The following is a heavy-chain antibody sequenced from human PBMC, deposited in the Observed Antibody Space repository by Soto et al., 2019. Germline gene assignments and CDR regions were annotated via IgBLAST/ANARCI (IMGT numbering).Heavy chain of an antibody. CDR1: GFTFSSYG. V-gene: IGHV3-33*01. D-gene: IGHD2-15*01. Sequence: QVQLVESGGGVVQPGRSLRLSCAASGFTFSSYGMHWVRQAPGKGLEWVAVIWYDGSNKYYADSVKGRFTISRDNSKNTLYLQMNSLRAEDTAVYYCARERYCSGGSCTTFWYYYGMDVWGQGTTVTVSS. J-gene: IGHJ6*02. CDR3: ARERYCSGGSCTTFWYYYGMDV. CDR2: IWYDGSNK.